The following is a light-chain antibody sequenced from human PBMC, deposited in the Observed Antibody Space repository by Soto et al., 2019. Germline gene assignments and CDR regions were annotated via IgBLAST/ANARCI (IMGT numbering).Light chain of an antibody. J-gene: IGKJ5*01. CDR2: DAS. V-gene: IGKV3-11*01. Sequence: ETVLTQSPATLSLSPGQTPTLSWRASQSVGSYLAWFQQKPGQAPRLLIYDASSRAAGIPGRFSGSGSGTDFTLTISSLESEDFAVYYCHQRGRSPPITFGQGTRLEI. CDR3: HQRGRSPPIT. CDR1: QSVGSY.